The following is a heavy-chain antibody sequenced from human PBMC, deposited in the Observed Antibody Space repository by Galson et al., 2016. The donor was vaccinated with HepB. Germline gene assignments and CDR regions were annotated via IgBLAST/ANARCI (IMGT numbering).Heavy chain of an antibody. J-gene: IGHJ3*02. D-gene: IGHD3-10*01. CDR3: AKDRTLLVWLEMEPDDALDI. CDR2: ISGSGVGT. Sequence: SLRLSCAGSGFTFGSYAMNWVRQAPGKGLEWVSTISGSGVGTYYADSVKGRFIVSRDSSKNTLYLLMTSLTAEDTAVYYCAKDRTLLVWLEMEPDDALDIWGQGTMDTVSS. CDR1: GFTFGSYA. V-gene: IGHV3-23*01.